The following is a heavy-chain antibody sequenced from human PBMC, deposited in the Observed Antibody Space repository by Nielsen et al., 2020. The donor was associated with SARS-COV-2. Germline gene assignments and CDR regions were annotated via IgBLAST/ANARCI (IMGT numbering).Heavy chain of an antibody. V-gene: IGHV4-30-4*01. J-gene: IGHJ6*02. CDR3: ARDGYSYYYGMDV. Sequence: CQAAGKGLEWIGYIYYSGSTYYNPSLKSRVTISVDTSKNQFSLKLSSVTAADTAVYYCARDGYSYYYGMDVWGQGTTVTASS. CDR2: IYYSGST. D-gene: IGHD1-1*01.